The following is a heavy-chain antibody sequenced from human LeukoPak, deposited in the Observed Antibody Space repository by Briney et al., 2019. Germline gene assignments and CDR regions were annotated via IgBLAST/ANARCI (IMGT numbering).Heavy chain of an antibody. CDR2: INTDGSST. V-gene: IGHV3-74*01. D-gene: IGHD3-16*01. J-gene: IGHJ4*02. CDR3: ASLGGIQGY. Sequence: CLRLSSAASGFTLSSYWMHSVRQAPGKGLVWVSRINTDGSSTNYADSVKGRFTVSRDNAKNTVYLQMNSLRAEDTAVYYCASLGGIQGYWGQGTLVTVSS. CDR1: GFTLSSYW.